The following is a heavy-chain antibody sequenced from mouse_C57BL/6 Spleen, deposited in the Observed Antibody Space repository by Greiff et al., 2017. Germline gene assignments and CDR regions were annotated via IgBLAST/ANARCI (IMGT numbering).Heavy chain of an antibody. J-gene: IGHJ3*01. Sequence: QVQLQQSGAELVKPGASVKISCKASGYAFSSYWMNWVQQRPGKGLEWIGQIYPGDGDTNYNGKFKGKATLTADKSSSTAYMQLSSLTSEDSAVYFCARSGDYLAYWGQGTLVTVSA. D-gene: IGHD2-4*01. V-gene: IGHV1-80*01. CDR3: ARSGDYLAY. CDR1: GYAFSSYW. CDR2: IYPGDGDT.